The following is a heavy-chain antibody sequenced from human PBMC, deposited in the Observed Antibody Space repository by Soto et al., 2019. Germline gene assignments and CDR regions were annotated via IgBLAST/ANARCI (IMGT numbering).Heavy chain of an antibody. CDR3: AKEECR. J-gene: IGHJ4*02. CDR2: ISWNSGSI. CDR1: GFTFDDYA. V-gene: IGHV3-9*01. Sequence: EVQLVESGGGLVQPGRSLRLSCAASGFTFDDYAMHWVRQAPGKGLEWVSGISWNSGSIGYADSVKGRSTISRDNAKNSVHLQMKSRGAEVTAMWCCAKEECRWGQGTLVTVSS. D-gene: IGHD3-3*01.